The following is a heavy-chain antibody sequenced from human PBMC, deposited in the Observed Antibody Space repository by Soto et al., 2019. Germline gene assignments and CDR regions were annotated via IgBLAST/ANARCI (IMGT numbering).Heavy chain of an antibody. D-gene: IGHD1-26*01. J-gene: IGHJ4*02. CDR2: IVVGSGNT. Sequence: SVKVSCKASGFTFTSSAVQWVRQARGQRLEWIGWIVVGSGNTNYAQKFQERVTITRDMSTSTAYMELSSLRSEDTAVYYCAADSGSYSTFDYWGQGTLVTVSS. CDR1: GFTFTSSA. V-gene: IGHV1-58*01. CDR3: AADSGSYSTFDY.